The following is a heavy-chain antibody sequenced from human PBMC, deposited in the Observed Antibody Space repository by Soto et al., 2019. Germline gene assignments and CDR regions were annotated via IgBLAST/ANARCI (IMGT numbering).Heavy chain of an antibody. CDR1: GGTFSSYT. J-gene: IGHJ5*02. D-gene: IGHD2-15*01. CDR3: ARDTYCSGGSCYSVVNNWFDP. V-gene: IGHV1-69*04. Sequence: SVKVSCKASGGTFSSYTISWVRQAPGQGLEWMGRIIPILGIANYAQKFQGRVTITADKSTSTAYMELSSLRSEDTAVYYCARDTYCSGGSCYSVVNNWFDPWGQGTLVTVSS. CDR2: IIPILGIA.